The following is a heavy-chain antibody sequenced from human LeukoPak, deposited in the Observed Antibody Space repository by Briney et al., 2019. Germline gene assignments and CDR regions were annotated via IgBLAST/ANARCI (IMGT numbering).Heavy chain of an antibody. J-gene: IGHJ6*03. CDR3: ARGPNYAFWSGSYYYYMDV. Sequence: SVKVSCKASGGTFSSYAISWVRQAPGQGLEWMGGIIPIFGTANYAQKFQGRVTITADESTSTAYMELSSLRSEDTAVYYCARGPNYAFWSGSYYYYMDVWGKGTTVTVSS. CDR1: GGTFSSYA. D-gene: IGHD3-3*01. V-gene: IGHV1-69*13. CDR2: IIPIFGTA.